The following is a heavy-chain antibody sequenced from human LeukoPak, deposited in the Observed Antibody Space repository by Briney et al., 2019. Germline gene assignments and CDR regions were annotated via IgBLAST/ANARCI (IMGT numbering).Heavy chain of an antibody. CDR1: GYTFTSYG. Sequence: ASVKVSCKASGYTFTSYGISWVRQAPGQGLEWMGWISAYNGNTNYAQKFQGRVTFTADKSTSTAYMEVSSLRSEDTAVYYCARRGSYSFVGFDYWGQGTLVTVSP. J-gene: IGHJ4*02. CDR3: ARRGSYSFVGFDY. V-gene: IGHV1-18*01. CDR2: ISAYNGNT. D-gene: IGHD1-26*01.